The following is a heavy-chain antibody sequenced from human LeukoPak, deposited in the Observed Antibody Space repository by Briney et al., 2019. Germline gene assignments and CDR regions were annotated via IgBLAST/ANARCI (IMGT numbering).Heavy chain of an antibody. V-gene: IGHV4-34*01. J-gene: IGHJ4*02. CDR1: GGSFSGYY. CDR2: INHRGST. D-gene: IGHD3-22*01. Sequence: SETLSLTCAVYGGSFSGYYWSWIRQPPGKGLEWVGEINHRGSTNYNPSLKSRVTISVDTSKNQFSLKLSSVTAADTAVYYCARVARTAYDSSGYYLGFFDYWGQGTLVTVSS. CDR3: ARVARTAYDSSGYYLGFFDY.